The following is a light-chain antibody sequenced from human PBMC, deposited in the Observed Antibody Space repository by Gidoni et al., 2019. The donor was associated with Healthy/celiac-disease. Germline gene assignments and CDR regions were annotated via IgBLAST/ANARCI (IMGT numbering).Light chain of an antibody. Sequence: EIVLTQSPATLSLSPGERATLSCRASQSVSSYLAWYQQKPGQAPRLLIYDASNRATGIPARFSGSGSGTDFTLTISSLEPEDFAVYYCQQRSTWPTFGGXTRVEIK. CDR1: QSVSSY. V-gene: IGKV3-11*01. J-gene: IGKJ4*01. CDR3: QQRSTWPT. CDR2: DAS.